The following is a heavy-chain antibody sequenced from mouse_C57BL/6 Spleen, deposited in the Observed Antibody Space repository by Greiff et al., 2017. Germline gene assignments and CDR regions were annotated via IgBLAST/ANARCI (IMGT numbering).Heavy chain of an antibody. J-gene: IGHJ4*01. CDR3: ARSGDGYYGYAMDY. D-gene: IGHD2-3*01. CDR2: VYPGDGDT. Sequence: QVQLQQSGAELVKPGASVKISCKASGYAFSSYWMNWVKQRPGKGLEWIGQVYPGDGDTNYNGKFKGKATLTADKSSSTAYMQLSSLTSEDSAVYFCARSGDGYYGYAMDYWGQGTSVTVSS. V-gene: IGHV1-80*01. CDR1: GYAFSSYW.